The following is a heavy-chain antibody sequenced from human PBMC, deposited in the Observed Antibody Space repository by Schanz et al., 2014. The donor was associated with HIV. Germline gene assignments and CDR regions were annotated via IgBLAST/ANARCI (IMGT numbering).Heavy chain of an antibody. J-gene: IGHJ5*02. CDR1: GGTFNNFT. CDR2: IIPILGTS. D-gene: IGHD2-15*01. CDR3: ARTARFCHGGSCPPSWFDP. Sequence: QVQLVQSGAAVRTPGTSVRVSCKASGGTFNNFTIAWVRQAPGQGLEWLGGIIPILGTSNYAQKFRGRVTITAEESTNIAYMELTRLRYEDTAMYYCARTARFCHGGSCPPSWFDPWGQGTLVSVSS. V-gene: IGHV1-69*01.